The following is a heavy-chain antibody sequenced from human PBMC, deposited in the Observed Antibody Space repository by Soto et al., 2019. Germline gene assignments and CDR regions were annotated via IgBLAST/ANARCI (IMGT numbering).Heavy chain of an antibody. J-gene: IGHJ4*01. CDR3: ARGHNYDNGGYQYSDY. Sequence: VGSLRLSCASSGFTFSDYYMTWIRHSPGKWLKWVSFISGSRNYTDYADSVKVRFTISRDNAKNSLYLEMNSLRVEDTAVYYCARGHNYDNGGYQYSDYWAHGTLVTVS. CDR1: GFTFSDYY. CDR2: ISGSRNYT. V-gene: IGHV3-11*06. D-gene: IGHD3-16*01.